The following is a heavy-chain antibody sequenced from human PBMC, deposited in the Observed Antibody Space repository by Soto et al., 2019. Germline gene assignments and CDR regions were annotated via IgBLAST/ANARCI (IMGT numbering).Heavy chain of an antibody. CDR3: ARELAARLGRYYYGMDV. J-gene: IGHJ6*02. CDR1: GGTFSSYA. Sequence: QVQLVQSGAEVKKPGSSVKVSCKASGGTFSSYAISWVRQAPGQGLEWMGGIIPIFGTANYAQKFQGRVTITADESTNTAYRELSSLRSEDTAVYYCARELAARLGRYYYGMDVWGQGTTVTVSS. V-gene: IGHV1-69*12. CDR2: IIPIFGTA. D-gene: IGHD6-6*01.